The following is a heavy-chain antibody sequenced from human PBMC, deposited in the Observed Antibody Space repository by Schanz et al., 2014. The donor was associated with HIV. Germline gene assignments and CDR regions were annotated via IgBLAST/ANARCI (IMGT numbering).Heavy chain of an antibody. Sequence: QVQLVESGGGVVQPGRSLRLSCAASGFTFNSYGMHWVRQAPGKGLEWVAVISYDGRNKLYADSVKGRFTISRDNSKNTMYLKMNSLRAEDTAVYYCAREREESIAYYYYGMDVWGQGTAVTVSS. D-gene: IGHD1-26*01. V-gene: IGHV3-33*05. J-gene: IGHJ6*02. CDR1: GFTFNSYG. CDR2: ISYDGRNK. CDR3: AREREESIAYYYYGMDV.